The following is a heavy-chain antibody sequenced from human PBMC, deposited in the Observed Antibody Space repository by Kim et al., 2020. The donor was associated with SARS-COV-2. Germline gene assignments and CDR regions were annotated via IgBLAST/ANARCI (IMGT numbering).Heavy chain of an antibody. CDR3: ARRQIGYSSSRALDY. CDR2: INHSGST. V-gene: IGHV4-34*01. Sequence: SETLSLTCAVYGGSFSGYYWSWIRQPPGKGLEWIGEINHSGSTNYNPSLKSRVTISVDTSKNQFSLKLSSVTAADTAVYYCARRQIGYSSSRALDYWGQGTLVTVSS. D-gene: IGHD6-13*01. J-gene: IGHJ4*02. CDR1: GGSFSGYY.